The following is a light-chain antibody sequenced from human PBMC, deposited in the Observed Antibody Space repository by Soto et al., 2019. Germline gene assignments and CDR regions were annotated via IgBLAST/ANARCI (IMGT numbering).Light chain of an antibody. CDR3: SSYTTSSTRV. Sequence: QSALTQPASVSGSPGQSITISCAGTSSDVGAYDYVSWYQHYAGKAPRLLIYEVTNRPSGVSNRFSGSKSGNTASLTISGLQAEDEADYYCSSYTTSSTRVFGTGTQLTVL. J-gene: IGLJ1*01. V-gene: IGLV2-14*01. CDR2: EVT. CDR1: SSDVGAYDY.